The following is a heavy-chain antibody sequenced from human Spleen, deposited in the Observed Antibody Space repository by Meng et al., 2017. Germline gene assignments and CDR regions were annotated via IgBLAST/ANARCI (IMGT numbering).Heavy chain of an antibody. CDR2: IGHSGIT. Sequence: QPQLQESGPGLVKPSEALSLTCSVSGGSISTSGYYWGWIRQPPGKGLEWIGSIGHSGITYYTPSLKSRVTVSIDTSKSQFSLKLTSVTAADTAVYYCVRSSGWVRTGFDPWGQGTLVTAS. CDR3: VRSSGWVRTGFDP. V-gene: IGHV4-39*01. J-gene: IGHJ5*02. D-gene: IGHD6-19*01. CDR1: GGSISTSGYY.